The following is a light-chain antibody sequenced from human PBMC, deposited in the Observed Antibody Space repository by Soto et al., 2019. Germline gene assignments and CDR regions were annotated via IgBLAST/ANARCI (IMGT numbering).Light chain of an antibody. Sequence: IQLTQSPSSLSASVGDRVTITCRASQDITSYLAWYQQKPGKAPELLIYAASTLQSGVPSRFSGSGSGTDFTLTINSLQPEDFATYYCQQLNNYPRTFGQGTKVEIQ. V-gene: IGKV1-9*01. J-gene: IGKJ1*01. CDR3: QQLNNYPRT. CDR2: AAS. CDR1: QDITSY.